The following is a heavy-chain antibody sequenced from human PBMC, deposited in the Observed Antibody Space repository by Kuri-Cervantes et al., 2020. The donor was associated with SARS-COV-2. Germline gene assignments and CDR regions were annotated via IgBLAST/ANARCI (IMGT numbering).Heavy chain of an antibody. D-gene: IGHD3-10*01. J-gene: IGHJ6*02. V-gene: IGHV3-66*01. Sequence: GGSLRLSCAASGFTVSSNYMSWVRQAPGKGLEWVSVIYSGGSTYYADSVKGRFTISRDNSKNTLYLQMNSLRAEDTAVYYCARAPGVWFGELDGMDVWGQGNTVNGAS. CDR2: IYSGGST. CDR3: ARAPGVWFGELDGMDV. CDR1: GFTVSSNY.